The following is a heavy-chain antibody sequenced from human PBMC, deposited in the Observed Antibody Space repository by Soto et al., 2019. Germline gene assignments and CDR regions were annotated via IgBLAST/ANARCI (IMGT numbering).Heavy chain of an antibody. J-gene: IGHJ5*02. CDR3: AKGSRDNSGHLENWFDP. D-gene: IGHD3-22*01. CDR2: IHYSGST. Sequence: SETLSLTCAVSGGSINSGGYYWSWIRQHPGKGLEWIGYIHYSGSTYYNPSLKSRLSISLDKSKNQFSLKLTSVTAADTAVYYCAKGSRDNSGHLENWFDPWGQGTLVTVSS. V-gene: IGHV4-31*11. CDR1: GGSINSGGYY.